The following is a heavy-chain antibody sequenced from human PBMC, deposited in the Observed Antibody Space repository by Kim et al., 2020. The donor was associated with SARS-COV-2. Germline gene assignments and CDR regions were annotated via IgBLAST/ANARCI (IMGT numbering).Heavy chain of an antibody. J-gene: IGHJ6*02. CDR2: IYYSGST. D-gene: IGHD3-16*01. CDR1: GGSISSGGYY. Sequence: SETLSLTCTVSGGSISSGGYYWSWIRQHPGKGLEWIGYIYYSGSTYYNPSLKSRVTISVDTSKNQFSLKLSSVTAADTAVYYCARVAVGENYYYGMDVWGQGTTVTVSS. V-gene: IGHV4-31*03. CDR3: ARVAVGENYYYGMDV.